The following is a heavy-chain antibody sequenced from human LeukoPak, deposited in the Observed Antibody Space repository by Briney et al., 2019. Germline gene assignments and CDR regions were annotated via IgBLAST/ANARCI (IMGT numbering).Heavy chain of an antibody. CDR1: GYTFTGCY. CDR3: ARSLDSSSWYRY. D-gene: IGHD6-13*01. V-gene: IGHV1-2*02. CDR2: INPNSGGT. Sequence: ASVKVSCKASGYTFTGCYMHWVRQAPGQGLEWMGWINPNSGGTNYAQKFQGRVTMTRDTSIGTVYMELSRLRSDDTAVYYCARSLDSSSWYRYWGQGTLVTVSS. J-gene: IGHJ4*02.